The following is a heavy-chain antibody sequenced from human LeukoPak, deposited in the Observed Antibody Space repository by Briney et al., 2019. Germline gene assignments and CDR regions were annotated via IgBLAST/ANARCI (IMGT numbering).Heavy chain of an antibody. CDR2: ISAYNDNT. CDR1: GFTFTSFA. Sequence: GASVKVSCKSSGFTFTSFAFTWVRQAPGQGLEWMGWISAYNDNTNYAQKLQGRVTMTTDTSTDTAYMELRSLRSDDTAVYYCAREGSGITYEYNRNYDLRYFDYWGQGTLVTVSS. J-gene: IGHJ4*02. CDR3: AREGSGITYEYNRNYDLRYFDY. D-gene: IGHD1-7*01. V-gene: IGHV1-18*01.